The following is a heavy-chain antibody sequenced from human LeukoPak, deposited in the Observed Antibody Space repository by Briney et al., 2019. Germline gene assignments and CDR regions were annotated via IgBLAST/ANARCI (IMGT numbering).Heavy chain of an antibody. V-gene: IGHV3-21*01. Sequence: GGSLRLSCAASGFTFSSYSMTWVRQAPGKGLEWVSSISSSSSYIYYADSVKGRFTISRDNAKNSLYLQMNSLRAEDTAVYYCARGSDSSWYLPQVRGEFDYWGQGTLVTVSS. CDR1: GFTFSSYS. D-gene: IGHD6-13*01. CDR3: ARGSDSSWYLPQVRGEFDY. CDR2: ISSSSSYI. J-gene: IGHJ4*02.